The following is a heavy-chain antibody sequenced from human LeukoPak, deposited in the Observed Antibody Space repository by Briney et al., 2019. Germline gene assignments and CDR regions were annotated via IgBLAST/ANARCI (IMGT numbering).Heavy chain of an antibody. J-gene: IGHJ3*02. CDR2: INPNSGGT. CDR3: ARSNYYDTSGWAFDI. V-gene: IGHV1-2*02. D-gene: IGHD3-22*01. CDR1: GYTFTGYY. Sequence: ASVKVSCKASGYTFTGYYMHWVRQAPGQGLEWMGWINPNSGGTNYAQKFQGRVTMTRDTSISTAYMELSRLRSDDTAVYYCARSNYYDTSGWAFDIWGQGTMVTVSS.